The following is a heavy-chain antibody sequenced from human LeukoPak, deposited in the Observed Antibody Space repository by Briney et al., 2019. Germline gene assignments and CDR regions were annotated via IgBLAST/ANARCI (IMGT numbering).Heavy chain of an antibody. CDR3: ARDPYSGNYGNYYYYYMDV. CDR2: ISGRSNYI. V-gene: IGHV3-21*01. Sequence: PGGSLRLSCAASGFTFSTFSMNWVRQAPGKGLEWVSSISGRSNYIFYADSVKGRFTISRDNAKNSLYLQMNSLGPEDTAVYYCARDPYSGNYGNYYYYYMDVWGKGTTVTISS. D-gene: IGHD1-26*01. CDR1: GFTFSTFS. J-gene: IGHJ6*03.